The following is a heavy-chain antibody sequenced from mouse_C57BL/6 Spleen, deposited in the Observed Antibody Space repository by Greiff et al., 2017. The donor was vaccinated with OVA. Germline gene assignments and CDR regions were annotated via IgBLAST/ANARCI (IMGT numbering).Heavy chain of an antibody. CDR3: ARDRGLGASYAMDY. J-gene: IGHJ4*01. CDR1: GFTFSSYA. Sequence: EVMLVESGGGLVKPGGSLKLSCAASGFTFSSYAMSWVRQTPEKRLEWVATISDGGSYTYYPDNVKGRSTIPRDNAKNNLYLQMGHLKSEDTAMYYCARDRGLGASYAMDYWGQGTSVTVSS. CDR2: ISDGGSYT. V-gene: IGHV5-4*01. D-gene: IGHD2-2*01.